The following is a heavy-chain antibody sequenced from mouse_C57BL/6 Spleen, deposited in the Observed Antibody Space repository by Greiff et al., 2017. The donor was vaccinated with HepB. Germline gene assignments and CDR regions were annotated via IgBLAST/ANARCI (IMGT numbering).Heavy chain of an antibody. V-gene: IGHV5-16*01. CDR1: GFTFSDYY. J-gene: IGHJ1*03. CDR2: INYDGSST. Sequence: EVMLVESEGGLVQPGSSMKLSCTASGFTFSDYYMAWVRQVPEKGLEWVANINYDGSSTYYLDSLKSRFIISRDNAKNILYLQMSSLKSEDTATYYCARDGGYFDVWGTVTTVTVSS. CDR3: ARDGGYFDV.